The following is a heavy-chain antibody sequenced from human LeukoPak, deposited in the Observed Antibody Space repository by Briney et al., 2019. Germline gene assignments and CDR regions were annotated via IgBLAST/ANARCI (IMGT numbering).Heavy chain of an antibody. V-gene: IGHV3-74*01. CDR1: EFTFSKYW. Sequence: GGSLRLSCVASEFTFSKYWMHWVRQARGKGLVSVSRINNDGSRTTYADSVKGRFTISRDNAKNTVYLQMNNLRDEDTAVYYCVRETDCTGGSCYLSRWLDPWGQGTLVTVSS. D-gene: IGHD2-15*01. J-gene: IGHJ5*02. CDR3: VRETDCTGGSCYLSRWLDP. CDR2: INNDGSRT.